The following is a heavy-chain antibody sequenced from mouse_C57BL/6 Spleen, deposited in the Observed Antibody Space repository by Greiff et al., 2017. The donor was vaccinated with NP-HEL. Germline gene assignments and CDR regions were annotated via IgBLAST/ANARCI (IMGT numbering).Heavy chain of an antibody. CDR3: AREGKGAMDY. CDR1: GFTFSSYA. CDR2: ISDGGSYT. Sequence: EVHLVESGGGLVKPGGSLKLSCAASGFTFSSYALSWVRQTPEKRLEWVATISDGGSYTYYPDNVKGRFTISRDNAKNNLYLQMSHLKSEDTAMYYCAREGKGAMDYWGQGTAVTVSS. V-gene: IGHV5-4*01. D-gene: IGHD2-1*01. J-gene: IGHJ4*01.